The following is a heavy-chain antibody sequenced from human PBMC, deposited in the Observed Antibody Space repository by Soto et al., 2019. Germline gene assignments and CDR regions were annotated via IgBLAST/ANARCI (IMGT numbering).Heavy chain of an antibody. CDR3: ARHHLNYDYVWGSYRTVGGMDV. Sequence: GESLKISCKGSGYSFTSYWIGWVRQMPGKGLEWMGIIYPGDSDTRYSPSFQGQVTISADKSISTAYLQWSSLKASDTAMYYCARHHLNYDYVWGSYRTVGGMDVWGQGTTVTVSS. CDR1: GYSFTSYW. J-gene: IGHJ6*02. CDR2: IYPGDSDT. D-gene: IGHD3-16*02. V-gene: IGHV5-51*01.